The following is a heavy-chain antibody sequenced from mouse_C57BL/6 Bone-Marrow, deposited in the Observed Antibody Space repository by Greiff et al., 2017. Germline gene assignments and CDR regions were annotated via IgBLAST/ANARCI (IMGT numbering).Heavy chain of an antibody. CDR3: ASPYYYGSSCFSY. CDR1: GYAFSSSW. CDR2: IYPGDGDT. Sequence: QVQLKESGPELVKPGASVKISCKASGYAFSSSWMNWVKQRPGKGLEWIGRIYPGDGDTNYNGKFKGKATLTADKSSSTAYMQLSSLTSEDSAVYFCASPYYYGSSCFSYWGQGTLVTVSA. V-gene: IGHV1-82*01. J-gene: IGHJ3*01. D-gene: IGHD1-1*01.